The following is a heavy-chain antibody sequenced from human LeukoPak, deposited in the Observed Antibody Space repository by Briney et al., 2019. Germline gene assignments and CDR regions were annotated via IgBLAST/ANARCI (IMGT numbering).Heavy chain of an antibody. CDR2: INPNSGDT. Sequence: ASVKVSCKASGYTFTGYYMHWVRQAPGQGLEWMGWINPNSGDTKYAQKFQGRVTMTRDTSISTAYMEVRSDDTAVYYCARKNYYDTSGRFDCWGQGTLVTVSS. J-gene: IGHJ4*02. D-gene: IGHD3-22*01. CDR3: ARKNYYDTSGRFDC. CDR1: GYTFTGYY. V-gene: IGHV1-2*02.